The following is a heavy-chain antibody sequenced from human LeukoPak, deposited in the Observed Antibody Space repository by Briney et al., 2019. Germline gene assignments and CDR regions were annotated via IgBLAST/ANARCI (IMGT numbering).Heavy chain of an antibody. CDR1: GGSFSGYY. J-gene: IGHJ4*02. Sequence: SETLSLTCAVYGGSFSGYYWSWIRQPPGKGLEWIGEINHSGSTNYNPSLKSRVTISVDTSKNQFSLKLSSVTAADTAVYYCASTLDLDSSGYYFDYWGQGTLVTVSS. D-gene: IGHD3-22*01. V-gene: IGHV4-34*01. CDR3: ASTLDLDSSGYYFDY. CDR2: INHSGST.